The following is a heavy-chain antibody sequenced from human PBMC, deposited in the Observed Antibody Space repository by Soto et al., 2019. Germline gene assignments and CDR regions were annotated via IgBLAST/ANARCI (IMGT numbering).Heavy chain of an antibody. D-gene: IGHD3-9*01. V-gene: IGHV1-24*01. J-gene: IGHJ4*02. CDR3: LTYPPDS. CDR2: FDPARGKT. Sequence: GASVKVSCKVSGYTFSEVSMHWVRQAPGERPEWMGGFDPARGKTVYAENFQGRVSMTTDTSTDTAHMELRSLRSEDTAVYYCLTYPPDSWGQGTLVTVSS. CDR1: GYTFSEVS.